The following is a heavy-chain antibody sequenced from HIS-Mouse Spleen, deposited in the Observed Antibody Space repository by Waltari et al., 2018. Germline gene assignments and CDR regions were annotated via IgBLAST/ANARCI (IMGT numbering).Heavy chain of an antibody. CDR2: IYYSGST. CDR1: GGSISSSSYY. D-gene: IGHD6-13*01. Sequence: QLQLQESGPGLVKPSETLSLACTVSGGSISSSSYYWGGIRQPPRKGLEWIGSIYYSGSTYYNPSLKSRVTISVDTSKNQFSLKLSSVTAADTAVYYCAREIPYSSSWYDWYFDLWGRGTLVTVSS. V-gene: IGHV4-39*07. CDR3: AREIPYSSSWYDWYFDL. J-gene: IGHJ2*01.